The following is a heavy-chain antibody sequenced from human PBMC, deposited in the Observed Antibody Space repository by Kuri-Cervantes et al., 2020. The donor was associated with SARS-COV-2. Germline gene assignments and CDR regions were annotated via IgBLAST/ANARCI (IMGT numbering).Heavy chain of an antibody. CDR3: ARGRQFWDIVVVAAARWFDP. CDR1: GGSFSGYY. D-gene: IGHD2-15*01. Sequence: SETLSLTCAVYGGSFSGYYWSWIRQPPGKRLEWIGEINHSGSTNYNPSLKSRVTISVDTSKNQFSLKLSSVTAADTAVYYCARGRQFWDIVVVAAARWFDPWGQGTLVTVSS. CDR2: INHSGST. V-gene: IGHV4-34*01. J-gene: IGHJ5*02.